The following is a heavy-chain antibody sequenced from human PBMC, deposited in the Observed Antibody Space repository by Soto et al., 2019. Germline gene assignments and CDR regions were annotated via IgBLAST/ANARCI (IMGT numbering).Heavy chain of an antibody. CDR3: ARRPLIYDILTGGYYYMDV. Sequence: GGSLRLSCAASGFPVSSKYMSWVRQAPGKGLEWVSVIYSGGSTYYADSVKGRFTISRHNSKNTLYLQMNSLRAEDTAVYYCARRPLIYDILTGGYYYMDVWGKGTTVTVSS. J-gene: IGHJ6*03. CDR1: GFPVSSKY. CDR2: IYSGGST. V-gene: IGHV3-53*04. D-gene: IGHD3-9*01.